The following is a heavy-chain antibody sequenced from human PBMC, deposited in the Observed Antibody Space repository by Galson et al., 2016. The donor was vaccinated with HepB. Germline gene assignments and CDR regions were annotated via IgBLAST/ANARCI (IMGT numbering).Heavy chain of an antibody. Sequence: CAISGDSVSSNSAAWNWIRQSPSRGLEWLGRTYYRSKWYNDYAVSVESRIIVNPDTSKNQFSLQLNSVTPEDTAVYYCVEQRKGAPYGMDVWGQGTTVTVFS. CDR3: VEQRKGAPYGMDV. CDR1: GDSVSSNSAA. V-gene: IGHV6-1*01. D-gene: IGHD1/OR15-1a*01. CDR2: TYYRSKWYN. J-gene: IGHJ6*02.